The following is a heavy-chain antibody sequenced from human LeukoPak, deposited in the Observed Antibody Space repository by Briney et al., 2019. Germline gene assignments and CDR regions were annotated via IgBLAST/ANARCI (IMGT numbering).Heavy chain of an antibody. D-gene: IGHD3-22*01. CDR3: ARGLITFRTGYYYDSSGYYGYFDY. CDR2: INHSGST. V-gene: IGHV4-34*01. CDR1: GGSFSGYY. J-gene: IGHJ4*02. Sequence: SETLSLTCAVYGGSFSGYYWSWIRQPPGKGMEWIGEINHSGSTNYNPSLKSRVTISVDTSKNQFSLRLSSVTAADTAVYYCARGLITFRTGYYYDSSGYYGYFDYWGQGTLVTVSS.